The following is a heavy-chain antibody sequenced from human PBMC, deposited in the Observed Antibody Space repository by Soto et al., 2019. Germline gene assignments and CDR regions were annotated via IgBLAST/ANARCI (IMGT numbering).Heavy chain of an antibody. CDR1: GFSSSPFW. CDR2: IKQDGSEE. V-gene: IGHV3-7*04. CDR3: TGGSGSLQTD. J-gene: IGHJ4*02. D-gene: IGHD6-19*01. Sequence: EVQLVESGGGLVQPGGSLRLSCADSGFSSSPFWMTWVRQAPGKGLEWVALIKQDGSEELYVDSVKGRFTISRDNAKNSVYLQMDSLRVEDTAVYYCTGGSGSLQTDWCQGNLVTVPS.